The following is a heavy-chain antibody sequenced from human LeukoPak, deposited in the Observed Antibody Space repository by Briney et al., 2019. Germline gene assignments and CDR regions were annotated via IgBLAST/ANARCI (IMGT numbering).Heavy chain of an antibody. CDR1: GYTFTSYD. CDR3: ARDLRGRFWSGYSYYFDY. J-gene: IGHJ4*02. V-gene: IGHV1-8*03. D-gene: IGHD3-3*01. Sequence: ASVKVSCKASGYTFTSYDINWVRQATGQGLEWMGWMNPNSGNTGYAQKFQGRVTITRNTSISTAYMELSSLRSEDTAVYYCARDLRGRFWSGYSYYFDYWGQGTLVTVSS. CDR2: MNPNSGNT.